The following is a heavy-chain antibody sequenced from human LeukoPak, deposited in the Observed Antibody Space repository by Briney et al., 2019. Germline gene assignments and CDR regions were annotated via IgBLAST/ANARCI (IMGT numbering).Heavy chain of an antibody. CDR2: INPNSGGT. CDR3: TRDRATSAWYHIDS. J-gene: IGHJ4*02. CDR1: GYTFTGYY. D-gene: IGHD6-19*01. Sequence: WASVKVSCKASGYTFTGYYMHWVRQAPGQGLEWMGWINPNSGGTNYAQKFQGRVTMTRDTSISTAYMELSSLTSDDTAVYFCTRDRATSAWYHIDSWGQGTLVSVSS. V-gene: IGHV1-2*02.